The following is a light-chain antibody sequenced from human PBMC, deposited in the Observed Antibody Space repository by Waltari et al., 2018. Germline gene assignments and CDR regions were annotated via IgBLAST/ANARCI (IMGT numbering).Light chain of an antibody. CDR3: ATWDDSPNGYVL. V-gene: IGLV1-44*01. CDR2: SGY. Sequence: QSVLTQPPSASGTPGQRVSISCSGSSSNIGSKTVHWYQQVPGPAPKLLFYSGYQRPSGVPDRFSGSKSGTSASLAISGLQSEDEGDYYCATWDDSPNGYVLFGGGTKLTVL. CDR1: SSNIGSKT. J-gene: IGLJ2*01.